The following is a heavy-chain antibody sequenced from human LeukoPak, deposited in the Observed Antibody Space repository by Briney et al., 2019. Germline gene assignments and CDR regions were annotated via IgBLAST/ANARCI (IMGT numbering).Heavy chain of an antibody. D-gene: IGHD5-12*01. CDR3: ARASGYVNY. Sequence: PSETLSLTCTVSGGHISTYYWSWIRQAPGKGLEWIGYIYYSGSTKYNPSLKSRVTISVDTSKNQFSLKLSSVTAADTAVYYCARASGYVNYWGQGTLVTVSS. CDR1: GGHISTYY. V-gene: IGHV4-59*12. CDR2: IYYSGST. J-gene: IGHJ4*02.